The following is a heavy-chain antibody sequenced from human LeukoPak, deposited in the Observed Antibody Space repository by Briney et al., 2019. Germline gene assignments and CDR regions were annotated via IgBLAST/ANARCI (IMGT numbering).Heavy chain of an antibody. J-gene: IGHJ3*02. D-gene: IGHD5-24*01. Sequence: PWETLSLTCAVSGGSFSDYYWTWIRQPLGKGLEWIGKINHSGGTNYNPSLKSRVTISVFTSQNQFSLKLNSMTAADTAVYYCARGGRYNIWAFDIWGQGTMVTVSS. V-gene: IGHV4-34*01. CDR3: ARGGRYNIWAFDI. CDR2: INHSGGT. CDR1: GGSFSDYY.